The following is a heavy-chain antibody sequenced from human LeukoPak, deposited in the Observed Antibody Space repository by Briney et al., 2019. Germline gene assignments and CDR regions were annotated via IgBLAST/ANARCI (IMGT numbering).Heavy chain of an antibody. D-gene: IGHD4-17*01. CDR3: VKGGVTVIDC. J-gene: IGHJ4*02. CDR1: GFTFSSYW. CDR2: IRYDGSNK. V-gene: IGHV3-30*02. Sequence: PGGSLRLSCAASGFTFSSYWMSWVRQAPGKGLEWVSFIRYDGSNKYYADSVKGRFTISRDNSKNTLYLQMNSLRAEDTAVYYCVKGGVTVIDCWGQGTLVTVSS.